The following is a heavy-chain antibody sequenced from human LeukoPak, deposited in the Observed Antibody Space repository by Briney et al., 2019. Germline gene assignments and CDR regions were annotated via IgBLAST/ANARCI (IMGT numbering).Heavy chain of an antibody. J-gene: IGHJ4*02. Sequence: ASVKVSCKASGYTFTSYDINWVRQATGQGLEWMGWMNPNSGNTGYAQKFQGRVTMTRNTSISTAYMELSSLRSEDTAVYYCARGHSRRRGAVAGTYFDYWGQGTLVTVSS. CDR2: MNPNSGNT. CDR3: ARGHSRRRGAVAGTYFDY. CDR1: GYTFTSYD. V-gene: IGHV1-8*01. D-gene: IGHD6-19*01.